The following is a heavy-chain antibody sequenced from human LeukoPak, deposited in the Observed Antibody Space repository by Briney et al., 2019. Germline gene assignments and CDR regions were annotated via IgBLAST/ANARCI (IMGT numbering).Heavy chain of an antibody. Sequence: PSETLSLTCTVSGGSISSGDYYWGWIRQPPGKGLEWIGYIYYSGSTYYNPSLKSRVTISVDTSKNQFSLKLSSVTAADTAVYYCARVLHYYDSSGYHDYWGQGTLVTVSS. J-gene: IGHJ4*02. CDR3: ARVLHYYDSSGYHDY. CDR1: GGSISSGDYY. CDR2: IYYSGST. V-gene: IGHV4-30-4*01. D-gene: IGHD3-22*01.